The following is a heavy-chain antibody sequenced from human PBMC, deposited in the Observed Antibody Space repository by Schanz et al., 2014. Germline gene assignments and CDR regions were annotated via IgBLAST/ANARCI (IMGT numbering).Heavy chain of an antibody. CDR3: AREMDTAIGDY. Sequence: QVQLVESGGGVVQPGRSLRLSCAASGFTFRSHGMHWVRQAPGKGLEWVALISYDGNNKFYTDPVKGRFTISRDNSRNTLYLEIDTLRPEDTAVYFCAREMDTAIGDYWGQGTLVIVSS. V-gene: IGHV3-30*03. CDR2: ISYDGNNK. D-gene: IGHD5-18*01. J-gene: IGHJ4*02. CDR1: GFTFRSHG.